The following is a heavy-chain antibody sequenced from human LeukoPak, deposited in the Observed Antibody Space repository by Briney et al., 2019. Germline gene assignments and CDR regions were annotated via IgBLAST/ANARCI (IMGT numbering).Heavy chain of an antibody. V-gene: IGHV4-61*01. D-gene: IGHD1-26*01. J-gene: IGHJ5*02. CDR1: GGSVSSGSYY. CDR3: ASNLSGSYYNLFDP. Sequence: SETLSLTCTVSGGSVSSGSYYWSWIRQPPGKGREWIGYIYYSGSTNYNPSLKSRVTISVDTSKNQFSLKLSSVTAADTAVYYCASNLSGSYYNLFDPWGQGALVTVSS. CDR2: IYYSGST.